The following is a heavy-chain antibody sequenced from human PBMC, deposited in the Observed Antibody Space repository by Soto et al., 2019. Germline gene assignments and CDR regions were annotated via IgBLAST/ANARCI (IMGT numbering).Heavy chain of an antibody. J-gene: IGHJ4*02. Sequence: GGSLRLSCAASGFTFSDCYMNWVRQAPGKGLEWVSTISGSDGKTYYADSVKGRFSISRDTSKNTLYLQMNSLRVDDTAVYYCAKWSYLHYRGRGTGVTVAS. D-gene: IGHD3-3*01. CDR1: GFTFSDCY. CDR3: AKWSYLHY. V-gene: IGHV3-23*01. CDR2: ISGSDGKT.